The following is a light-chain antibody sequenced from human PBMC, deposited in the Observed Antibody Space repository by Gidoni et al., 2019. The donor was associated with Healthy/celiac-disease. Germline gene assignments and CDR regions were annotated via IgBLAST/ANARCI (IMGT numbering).Light chain of an antibody. Sequence: SSELTQDPAVSVPLGQTVRITCQGDSLRSYYASWYPQKPGQAPVIVIYGKNNRPSGLPDRFSGSSSGNTASLTITGAQAEDEADYYCNSRDSSGNHVVFGGGTKLTVL. CDR3: NSRDSSGNHVV. CDR2: GKN. J-gene: IGLJ2*01. CDR1: SLRSYY. V-gene: IGLV3-19*01.